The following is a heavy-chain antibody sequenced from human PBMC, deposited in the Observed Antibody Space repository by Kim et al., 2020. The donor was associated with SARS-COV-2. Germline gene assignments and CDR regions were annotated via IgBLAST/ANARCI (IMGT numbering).Heavy chain of an antibody. CDR2: IYYSGST. CDR1: GGSISSYY. V-gene: IGHV4-59*01. CDR3: ARRSSIWSLDY. J-gene: IGHJ4*02. D-gene: IGHD6-13*01. Sequence: SETLSLTCTVSGGSISSYYWSWIRQPPGKGLEWIGYIYYSGSTNYNPSLKSRVTISVDTSKNQFSLKLSSVTAADTAVYFCARRSSIWSLDYWGQGTLVTVSS.